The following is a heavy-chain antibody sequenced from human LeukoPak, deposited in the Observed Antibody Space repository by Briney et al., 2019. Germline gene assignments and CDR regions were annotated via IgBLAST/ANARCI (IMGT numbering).Heavy chain of an antibody. V-gene: IGHV3-21*01. CDR2: VSSRSSSI. J-gene: IGHJ4*02. CDR3: SRRTVEPDY. CDR1: AFSLSTFS. Sequence: GPSLCLSCAPSAFSLSTFSMNWVRLAPRKWLDLVSSVSSRSSSIYYADSVKGRFSISRDNAQKSLYLSMNSLRAEDTAVYNCSRRTVEPDYWGQGTLVTVSS. D-gene: IGHD4-11*01.